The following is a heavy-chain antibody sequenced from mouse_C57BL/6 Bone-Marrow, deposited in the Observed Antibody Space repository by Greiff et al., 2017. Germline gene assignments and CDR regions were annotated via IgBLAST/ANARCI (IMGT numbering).Heavy chain of an antibody. Sequence: GYIYIGNGYTEYNEKFKGKATLTSDTSSSTAYMQLSSLTSEDSAIYFCARGGGNYVAWFAYWGQGTLVTVSA. CDR3: ARGGGNYVAWFAY. J-gene: IGHJ3*01. V-gene: IGHV1-58*01. CDR2: IYIGNGYT. D-gene: IGHD2-1*01.